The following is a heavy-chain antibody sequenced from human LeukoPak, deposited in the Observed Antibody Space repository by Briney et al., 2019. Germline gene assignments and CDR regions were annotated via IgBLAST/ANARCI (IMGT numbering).Heavy chain of an antibody. J-gene: IGHJ4*02. Sequence: GGSLRLSCAASGFTVRNNYMSWVRQAPGKGLEWVSVIYSGGSTYYADSVKGRFTISRDNSKNTLYLQINSLRAEDTAVYFCATGERMVRGDGVDYWGQRTLVTVSS. CDR1: GFTVRNNY. D-gene: IGHD3-10*01. CDR2: IYSGGST. CDR3: ATGERMVRGDGVDY. V-gene: IGHV3-66*01.